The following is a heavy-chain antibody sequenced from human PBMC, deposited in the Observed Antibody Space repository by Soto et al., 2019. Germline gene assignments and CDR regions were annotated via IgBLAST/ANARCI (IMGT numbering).Heavy chain of an antibody. CDR1: GFTFSSYG. J-gene: IGHJ4*02. CDR3: AKELHSSGYFQYYFDY. D-gene: IGHD3-22*01. V-gene: IGHV3-30*18. Sequence: GGPLSLSCAASGFTFSSYGMHWVRQAPGKGLEWVAVISYDGSNKYYADSVKGRFTISRDNSKNTLYLQMNSLRAEDTAVYYCAKELHSSGYFQYYFDYWGQGTLVTVSS. CDR2: ISYDGSNK.